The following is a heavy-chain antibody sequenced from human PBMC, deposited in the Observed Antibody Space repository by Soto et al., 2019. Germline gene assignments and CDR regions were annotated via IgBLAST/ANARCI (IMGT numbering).Heavy chain of an antibody. CDR3: PRGARTGYSSGWYDY. Sequence: SETLSLTCTVSGGSISSYYWSWIRQPPGKGLEWIGYIYYSGSTNYNPSLKSRVTISVDTSKNQFSLKLSSVTAADTAVYYCPRGARTGYSSGWYDYWGQGTLVTVSS. CDR1: GGSISSYY. D-gene: IGHD6-19*01. J-gene: IGHJ4*02. V-gene: IGHV4-59*01. CDR2: IYYSGST.